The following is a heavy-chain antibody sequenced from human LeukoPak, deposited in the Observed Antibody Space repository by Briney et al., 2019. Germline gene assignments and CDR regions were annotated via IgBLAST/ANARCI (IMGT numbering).Heavy chain of an antibody. V-gene: IGHV3-23*01. D-gene: IGHD3-10*01. CDR3: ARRALTMARGARPYYFDY. CDR2: ISGSGDST. CDR1: GFTFSNYA. J-gene: IGHJ4*02. Sequence: GGSLRLPCAASGFTFSNYAMRWVRQAPGKGLEWVSGISGSGDSTYYADSVKGRFTISRDNSKNTLYLQMNSLRAEDTAVYYCARRALTMARGARPYYFDYWGQGTLVTVSS.